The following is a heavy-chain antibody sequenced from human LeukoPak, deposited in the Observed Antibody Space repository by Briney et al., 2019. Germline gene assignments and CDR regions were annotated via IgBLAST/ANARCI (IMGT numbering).Heavy chain of an antibody. D-gene: IGHD3-3*01. J-gene: IGHJ5*02. CDR3: ARGHRDHYDFWSGPTRFDP. CDR2: MNPNSGNT. V-gene: IGHV1-8*03. CDR1: GYTFTSYG. Sequence: GASVKVSCKASGYTFTSYGINWVRQATGQGLEWMGWMNPNSGNTGYAQKFQGRVTITRNTSISTAYMELSSLRSEDTAVYYCARGHRDHYDFWSGPTRFDPWGQGTLVTVSS.